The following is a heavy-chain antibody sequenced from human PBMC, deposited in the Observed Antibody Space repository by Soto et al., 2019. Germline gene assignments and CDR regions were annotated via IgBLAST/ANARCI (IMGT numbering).Heavy chain of an antibody. CDR1: GGSFSGYY. CDR3: ARPRIAAAGTNRYFQH. CDR2: INHSGST. V-gene: IGHV4-34*01. D-gene: IGHD6-13*01. Sequence: QVQLQQWGAGLLKPSETLSLTCAVYGGSFSGYYWSWIRQPPGKGLEWIGEINHSGSTNYNPSLRRRVTISVDPSRNQFSLKLSSVTAADTAVYYCARPRIAAAGTNRYFQHWGQGTLVTVSS. J-gene: IGHJ1*01.